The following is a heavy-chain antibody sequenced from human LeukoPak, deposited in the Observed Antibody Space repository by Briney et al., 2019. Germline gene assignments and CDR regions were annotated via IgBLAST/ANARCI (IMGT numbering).Heavy chain of an antibody. Sequence: GGSLRLSCAASGFTFSNYAMSWVRQAPGKGLEWVSAITGSGGNTYYADSVKSRFTISRDNSKNTLYLQMNSLRDEDTAVYYCAKWGDFDVLTGYYVPDFWGQGTLVTVSS. D-gene: IGHD3-9*01. J-gene: IGHJ4*02. CDR2: ITGSGGNT. V-gene: IGHV3-23*01. CDR1: GFTFSNYA. CDR3: AKWGDFDVLTGYYVPDF.